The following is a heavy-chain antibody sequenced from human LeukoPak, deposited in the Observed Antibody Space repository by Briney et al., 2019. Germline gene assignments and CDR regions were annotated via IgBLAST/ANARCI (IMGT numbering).Heavy chain of an antibody. CDR3: ATVEGYCTSTSCYRAYFQH. V-gene: IGHV4-59*01. Sequence: SETLSLTCTVSGGSISNYYWNWIRQPPGKGLEWIGYIHYSGSTNYNPSLKSRVTISVDTSKNQFSLKLSSVTAADTAVYYCATVEGYCTSTSCYRAYFQHWGQGTLVTVSS. D-gene: IGHD2-2*02. CDR1: GGSISNYY. J-gene: IGHJ1*01. CDR2: IHYSGST.